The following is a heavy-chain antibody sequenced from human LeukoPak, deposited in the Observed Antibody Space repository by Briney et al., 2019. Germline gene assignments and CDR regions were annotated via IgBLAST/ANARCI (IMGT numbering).Heavy chain of an antibody. CDR1: GYSFTNYW. CDR3: ARRNREKAISLDL. D-gene: IGHD1-14*01. Sequence: GGSLRLSCAPSGYSFTNYWISWVPQMPGRGLDWMGRIDPSASQTNYNPSFRGHITISVDRSISTVYLQWGSLQASDTAIYYCARRNREKAISLDLWGRGTVVTVSS. CDR2: IDPSASQT. J-gene: IGHJ2*01. V-gene: IGHV5-10-1*01.